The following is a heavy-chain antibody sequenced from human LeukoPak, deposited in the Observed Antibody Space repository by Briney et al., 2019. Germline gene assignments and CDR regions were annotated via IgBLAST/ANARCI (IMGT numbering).Heavy chain of an antibody. CDR1: GFTFSSYW. CDR3: AKGSSNWRDYYYFDY. D-gene: IGHD6-13*01. Sequence: PGGSLRLSCAASGFTFSSYWMSWVRQAPGKGLEWVANIKQDGSEKYYVDSVKGRFTISRDNSKNTLYLQMNSLRVEDTAVYYCAKGSSNWRDYYYFDYWGQGTLVTVSS. CDR2: IKQDGSEK. V-gene: IGHV3-7*03. J-gene: IGHJ4*02.